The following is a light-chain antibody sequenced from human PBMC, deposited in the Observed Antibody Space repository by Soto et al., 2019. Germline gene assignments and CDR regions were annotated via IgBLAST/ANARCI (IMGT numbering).Light chain of an antibody. CDR2: KAS. CDR1: QTISSW. CDR3: QHYNSYSEA. Sequence: DIQITHPPSNLSAPALEAVTITFLASQTISSWLAWYQQKPGKAPKLLIYKASTLKSGVPSRFSGSGSGTEFTLTISSLQPDDFATYYCQHYNSYSEAFGQGTKVDIK. V-gene: IGKV1-5*03. J-gene: IGKJ1*01.